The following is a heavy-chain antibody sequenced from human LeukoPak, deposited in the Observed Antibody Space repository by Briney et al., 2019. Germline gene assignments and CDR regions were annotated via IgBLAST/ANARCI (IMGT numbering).Heavy chain of an antibody. J-gene: IGHJ4*02. V-gene: IGHV4-4*07. D-gene: IGHD3-10*01. CDR2: IYASGTT. CDR1: GGSISSYY. CDR3: AREAIYGSGSYPDY. Sequence: KPSETLSLTCTVSGGSISSYYWSWIRQPAGKGLEWIGRIYASGTTNYNPSLKSRVTMSVDTSKNQFSLKLSSVTAADTAVYYCAREAIYGSGSYPDYWGQGTLVTVSS.